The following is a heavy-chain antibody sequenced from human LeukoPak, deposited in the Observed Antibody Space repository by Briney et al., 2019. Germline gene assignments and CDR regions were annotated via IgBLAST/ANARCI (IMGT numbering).Heavy chain of an antibody. CDR2: IGSSSSTI. CDR3: ARRKGGSGSSDDY. D-gene: IGHD3-10*01. J-gene: IGHJ4*02. V-gene: IGHV3-48*04. Sequence: GGSLRLSCVVSGFTFSNYNMNWVRQAPGKGLEWVSYIGSSSSTIYYADSVKGRFTISRDNAKNSLYLQMNSLRAEDTAVYYCARRKGGSGSSDDYWGQGTLVTVSS. CDR1: GFTFSNYN.